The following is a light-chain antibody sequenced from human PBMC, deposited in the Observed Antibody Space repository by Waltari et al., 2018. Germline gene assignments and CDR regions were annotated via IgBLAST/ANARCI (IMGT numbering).Light chain of an antibody. CDR3: QHYVRLPVT. CDR1: QSVGRS. CDR2: GAS. J-gene: IGKJ4*02. V-gene: IGKV3-20*01. Sequence: EIVLTQSPGILSLSPGEGATLSCRASQSVGRSLAWYQQKPGQAPMLVISGASNRATGIPDRFRGSGSGTDFSLTISRLEPEDFAVYYCQHYVRLPVTFGRGTKVEIK.